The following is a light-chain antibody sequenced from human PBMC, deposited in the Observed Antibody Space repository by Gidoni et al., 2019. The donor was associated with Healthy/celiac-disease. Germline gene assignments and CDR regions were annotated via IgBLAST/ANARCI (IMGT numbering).Light chain of an antibody. J-gene: IGKJ4*01. CDR1: QSVSSY. CDR3: QQRSNWPPALT. V-gene: IGKV3-11*01. Sequence: EIVLTQSPATLSLSSGERATLSCRASQSVSSYLAVYQQKPGQAPRLLIYDASNRATGIPARFSGSVSVTDFTLTISSLEPEDFAVYYCQQRSNWPPALTFXGXTKVXIK. CDR2: DAS.